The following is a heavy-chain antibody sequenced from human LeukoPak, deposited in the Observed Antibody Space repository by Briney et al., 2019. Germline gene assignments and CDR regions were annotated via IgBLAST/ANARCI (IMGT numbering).Heavy chain of an antibody. CDR1: GYTFTSYY. D-gene: IGHD2-8*02. Sequence: ASVKVSCKASGYTFTSYYMHWVRQAPGQGLEWMGLINPSGTNTNYAQKFRGRVTMTRDTSTSTVYMDLSSLRSEDTAMYFCAREESGGYFGYWGQGTLVTVSS. V-gene: IGHV1-46*01. CDR3: AREESGGYFGY. CDR2: INPSGTNT. J-gene: IGHJ4*02.